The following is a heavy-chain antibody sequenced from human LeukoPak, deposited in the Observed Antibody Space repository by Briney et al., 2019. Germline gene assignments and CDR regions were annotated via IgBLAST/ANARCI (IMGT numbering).Heavy chain of an antibody. CDR3: ARAKDMVRGVKFDC. D-gene: IGHD3-10*01. CDR1: GFTFSSYA. Sequence: SGGSLRLSCAASGFTFSSYAMHWVRQAPGKGLEWVAVISYDGSNKYYADSVKGRFTISRDNSKNTLYLQMNSLRAEDTAVYYCARAKDMVRGVKFDCWGQGTLVTVSP. CDR2: ISYDGSNK. V-gene: IGHV3-30*04. J-gene: IGHJ4*02.